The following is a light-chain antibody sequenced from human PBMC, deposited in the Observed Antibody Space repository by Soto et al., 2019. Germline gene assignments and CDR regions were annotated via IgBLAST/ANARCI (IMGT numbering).Light chain of an antibody. Sequence: QSALTQPPSVSAAPGQKVTISCSGSSSNIENNYVSWYQQFPGTAPKLLIYDNNNRPSGIPDRFSGSKSGTSATLDITGLQTGDEADYYCGTWDSSLSAAVFGGGTQLTVL. CDR2: DNN. J-gene: IGLJ7*01. V-gene: IGLV1-51*01. CDR3: GTWDSSLSAAV. CDR1: SSNIENNY.